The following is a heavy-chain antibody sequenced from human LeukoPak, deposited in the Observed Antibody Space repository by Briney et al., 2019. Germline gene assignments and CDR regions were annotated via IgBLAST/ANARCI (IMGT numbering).Heavy chain of an antibody. D-gene: IGHD3-9*01. CDR1: GGSISSHY. CDR2: IYYSGST. Sequence: SETLSLTCTVSGGSISSHYWSWIRQPPGKGLEWIGYIYYSGSTNYNPSLKSRVTISVDTSKNQFSLKLSSVIAADTAVYYCARVRGDYDILAGCYYYYMDVWGQGTTVTVSS. J-gene: IGHJ6*03. V-gene: IGHV4-59*11. CDR3: ARVRGDYDILAGCYYYYMDV.